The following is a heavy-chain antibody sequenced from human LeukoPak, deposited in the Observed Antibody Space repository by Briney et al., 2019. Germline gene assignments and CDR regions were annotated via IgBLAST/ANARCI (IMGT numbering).Heavy chain of an antibody. CDR3: ARDHRTSAWQQLTFNWFDP. CDR2: IYTSGST. Sequence: SETLSLTCTVSGGSISCYYWSWIRQPVGKGLEWIGRIYTSGSTNYNPSLKSRVTMSVDTSKNQFSLKLSSVTAADTAVYYCARDHRTSAWQQLTFNWFDPWGQGTLVTVSS. D-gene: IGHD6-13*01. J-gene: IGHJ5*02. CDR1: GGSISCYY. V-gene: IGHV4-4*07.